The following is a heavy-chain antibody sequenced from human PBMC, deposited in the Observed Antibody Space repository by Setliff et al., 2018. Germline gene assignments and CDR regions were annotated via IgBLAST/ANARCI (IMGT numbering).Heavy chain of an antibody. CDR2: TIPIFGST. J-gene: IGHJ6*03. Sequence: ASVKVSCKASGGTFSSYGISWVRQAPGQGLEWMGGTIPIFGSTNYAQKFQDRVTIITDESTSTAYMELSSLRTEDTAVYYCAREGVDTRSSTDYRYYMDVWGKGTTVTSP. CDR3: AREGVDTRSSTDYRYYMDV. CDR1: GGTFSSYG. D-gene: IGHD5-18*01. V-gene: IGHV1-69*05.